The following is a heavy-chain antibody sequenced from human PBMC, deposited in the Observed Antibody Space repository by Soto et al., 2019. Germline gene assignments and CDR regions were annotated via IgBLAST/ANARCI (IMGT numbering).Heavy chain of an antibody. J-gene: IGHJ5*02. Sequence: QVQLVQSGAEVKKPGSSVKVSCKASGGTFSSYAISWVRQAPGQGLEWMGGILPIFGTANYAQKFQGRVTMTADESPSTAYRELSSLRSEDTAVYYCARGFSYSALATHSSLAWLSWFDPWGQGTLVTVSS. CDR3: ARGFSYSALATHSSLAWLSWFDP. D-gene: IGHD5-12*01. V-gene: IGHV1-69*01. CDR1: GGTFSSYA. CDR2: ILPIFGTA.